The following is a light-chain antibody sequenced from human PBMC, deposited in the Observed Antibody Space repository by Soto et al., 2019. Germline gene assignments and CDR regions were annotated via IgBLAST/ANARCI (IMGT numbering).Light chain of an antibody. J-gene: IGKJ5*01. CDR1: QSVSSSY. CDR3: QQYGSSPRGT. Sequence: EIVLTQSPGTLSLSPGERATLSCRASQSVSSSYLAWYQQKTGQAPRLLIYGASSRATGIPDRFSGSGSGTDFILTISRLEPEDFAVYYCQQYGSSPRGTFGQGTRLEIK. V-gene: IGKV3-20*01. CDR2: GAS.